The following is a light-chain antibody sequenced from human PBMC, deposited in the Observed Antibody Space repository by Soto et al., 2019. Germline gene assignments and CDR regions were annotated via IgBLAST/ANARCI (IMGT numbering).Light chain of an antibody. CDR2: AAS. CDR1: QSVSSSY. CDR3: QQYGSSPTT. V-gene: IGKV3-20*01. J-gene: IGKJ2*01. Sequence: EIVLTQSPGPLSLSPGERATLSCGASQSVSSSYLAWYQQKPGQAPRLLIYAASSRATGIPDRFSGSRSGTDFTLTISRLEPEDFAVYYCQQYGSSPTTFGQGTKLEIK.